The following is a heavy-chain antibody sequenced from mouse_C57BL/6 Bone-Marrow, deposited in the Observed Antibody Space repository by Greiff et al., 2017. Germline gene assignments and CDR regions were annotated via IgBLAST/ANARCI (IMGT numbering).Heavy chain of an antibody. V-gene: IGHV5-4*01. D-gene: IGHD2-5*01. CDR2: ISDGGSYT. J-gene: IGHJ1*03. Sequence: EVHLVESGGGLVKPGGSLKLSCAASGFTFSSYAMSWVRQTPEKRLEWVATISDGGSYTYYPDNVKGRFTISRDNAKNNLYLQMSHLKSEDTAMYYCARGSNYHFDVWGTGTTVTVSS. CDR1: GFTFSSYA. CDR3: ARGSNYHFDV.